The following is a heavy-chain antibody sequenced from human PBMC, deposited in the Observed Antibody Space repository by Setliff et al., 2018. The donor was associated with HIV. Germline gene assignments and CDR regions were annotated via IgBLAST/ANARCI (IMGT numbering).Heavy chain of an antibody. CDR2: SNQSGSG. J-gene: IGHJ4*02. CDR1: GGSLRDYY. V-gene: IGHV4-34*01. CDR3: ARRPLGGGELDY. D-gene: IGHD3-16*01. Sequence: SETLSLTCVMDGGSLRDYYWSWIRQSPGKGLEWIGESNQSGSGNYNPSLKSRVTISVDTSKNQFSLKLSSVTAADTAVYYLARRPLGGGELDYWGQGTLVTVSS.